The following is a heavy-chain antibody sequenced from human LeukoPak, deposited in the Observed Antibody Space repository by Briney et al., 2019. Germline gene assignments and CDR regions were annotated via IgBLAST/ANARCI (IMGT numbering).Heavy chain of an antibody. D-gene: IGHD3-10*01. CDR3: ARGGTMYYGSGNFDY. V-gene: IGHV3-23*01. Sequence: GGSLRLSCAASGFTFSTYAMSWVRQAPGKGLEWVSAISGSGSSTYYADSVKGRFTISRDNSKNTLYLQMNSLRAEDTAVYSCARGGTMYYGSGNFDYWGQGTLVTVSS. CDR2: ISGSGSST. CDR1: GFTFSTYA. J-gene: IGHJ4*02.